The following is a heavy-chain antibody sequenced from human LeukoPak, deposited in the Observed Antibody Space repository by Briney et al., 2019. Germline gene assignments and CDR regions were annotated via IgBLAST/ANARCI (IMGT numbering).Heavy chain of an antibody. Sequence: PGRSLRLSCAASGFTFDDYAMHWVRQAPGKGLEWVSGISWNSGSIGYADSVKGRFTISRDNAKNSLYLQMNSLRAEDTAVYYCARGGYSYGYRYYYYGMDVWGQGTTVTVSS. J-gene: IGHJ6*02. CDR3: ARGGYSYGYRYYYYGMDV. V-gene: IGHV3-9*01. D-gene: IGHD5-18*01. CDR1: GFTFDDYA. CDR2: ISWNSGSI.